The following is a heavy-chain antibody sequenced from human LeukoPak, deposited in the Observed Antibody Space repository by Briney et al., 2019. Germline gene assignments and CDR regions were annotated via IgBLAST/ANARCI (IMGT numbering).Heavy chain of an antibody. CDR2: IYYSGST. J-gene: IGHJ3*01. V-gene: IGHV4-59*01. Sequence: PSETLSLTCTVSGASISSYYWSWIRQSPGKGLEWIGYIYYSGSTNYNPSLKRRVTISIDTSKNQFSLNLSSVTAADTAVYYCARVFWGQLHAFDFWGQGTMVTVSS. D-gene: IGHD3-16*01. CDR1: GASISSYY. CDR3: ARVFWGQLHAFDF.